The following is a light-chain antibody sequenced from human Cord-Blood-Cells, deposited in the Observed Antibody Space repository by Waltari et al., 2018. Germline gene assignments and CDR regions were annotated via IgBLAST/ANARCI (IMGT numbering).Light chain of an antibody. CDR1: SGHSSYA. J-gene: IGLJ3*02. Sequence: QLVLTQSPSASASLGASVKPTCTLSSGHSSYAIAWHQQQPEKGPRYLMKLNSDGSHSKGDGIHDRFSGSSSGAERYLTISSLQSEDEADYYCQTWGTGIQVFGGGTKLTVL. V-gene: IGLV4-69*01. CDR2: LNSDGSH. CDR3: QTWGTGIQV.